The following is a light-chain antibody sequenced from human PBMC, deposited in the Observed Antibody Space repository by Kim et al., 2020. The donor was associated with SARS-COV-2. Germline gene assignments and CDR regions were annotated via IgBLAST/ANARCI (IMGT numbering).Light chain of an antibody. CDR2: WNN. V-gene: IGLV1-47*01. CDR3: AAWDDALSGLV. CDR1: SSNIGRNP. Sequence: GQRVVISCSGSSSNIGRNPVYWYRQFPGTAPRLLLNWNNQRPSGVPDRFSASKSGTAASLAISGLHSDDEADYYCAAWDDALSGLVFGGGTKVTVL. J-gene: IGLJ2*01.